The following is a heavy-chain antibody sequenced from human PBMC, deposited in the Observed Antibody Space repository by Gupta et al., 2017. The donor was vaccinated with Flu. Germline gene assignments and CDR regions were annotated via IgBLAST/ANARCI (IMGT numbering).Heavy chain of an antibody. Sequence: LEWVSYISSSGSTIYYADSVKGRFTISRDNAKNSLYLQMNSLRAEDTAVYYCARDHTATASSNYYYYYGMDVWGQGTTVTVSS. J-gene: IGHJ6*02. V-gene: IGHV3-11*01. D-gene: IGHD4-17*01. CDR3: ARDHTATASSNYYYYYGMDV. CDR2: ISSSGSTI.